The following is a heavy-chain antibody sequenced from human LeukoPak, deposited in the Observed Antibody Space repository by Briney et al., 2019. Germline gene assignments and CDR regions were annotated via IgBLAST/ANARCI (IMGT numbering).Heavy chain of an antibody. D-gene: IGHD3-9*01. CDR3: ARAMYYDILTGYYFFDY. CDR1: GYTFTGYY. V-gene: IGHV1-2*02. Sequence: ASVKVSCKASGYTFTGYYMHWVRQAPGQGLEWMGWINPNSGGTNYAQKFQGRVTMTRDTSISTAYMELSRLRSDDTAVYYCARAMYYDILTGYYFFDYWGQGTLVTVSS. J-gene: IGHJ4*02. CDR2: INPNSGGT.